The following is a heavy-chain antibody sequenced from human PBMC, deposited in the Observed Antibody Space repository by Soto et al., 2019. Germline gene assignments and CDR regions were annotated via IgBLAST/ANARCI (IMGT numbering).Heavy chain of an antibody. V-gene: IGHV1-2*02. D-gene: IGHD2-8*02. Sequence: HEHPVQAGAEVKRPGASLKVSCKASGYSFPGYYIHWLRQAPGQGLEWMGWINPDSGATNYEQNFQGRVTLGSHTAFSTATLALTSLPSVATAVYYCARGDYGTGGYPFPYFDYWGPGTLVIVSS. CDR1: GYSFPGYY. CDR3: ARGDYGTGGYPFPYFDY. J-gene: IGHJ4*02. CDR2: INPDSGAT.